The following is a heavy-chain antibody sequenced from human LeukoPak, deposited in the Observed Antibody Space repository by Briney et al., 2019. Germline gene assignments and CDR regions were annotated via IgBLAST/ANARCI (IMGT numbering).Heavy chain of an antibody. CDR1: GFTFSSYS. V-gene: IGHV3-48*04. Sequence: GGSLRLSCAASGFTFSSYSMMWVRQAPGKGLEWVSYISSSSTTIHYADSVKGRFTISRDNAKNSLYLQMNSLRAEDTAVYYCARETTYYYDSSGYLNYWGQGTLVTVSS. J-gene: IGHJ4*02. D-gene: IGHD3-22*01. CDR2: ISSSSTTI. CDR3: ARETTYYYDSSGYLNY.